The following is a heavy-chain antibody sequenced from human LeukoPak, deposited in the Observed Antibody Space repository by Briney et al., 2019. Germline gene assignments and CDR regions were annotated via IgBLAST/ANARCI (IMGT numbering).Heavy chain of an antibody. J-gene: IGHJ5*02. CDR1: GFTFNSYW. Sequence: GGSLRLSCAASGFTFNSYWMSWVRQAPGKGLEWVANIKQDGSEKYYVDSVKGRFTISRDNAKNSLYLQMNSLRAEDTAVYYCARDRPIYSNHNWFDPWGQGPLVTVSS. D-gene: IGHD4-11*01. CDR3: ARDRPIYSNHNWFDP. CDR2: IKQDGSEK. V-gene: IGHV3-7*01.